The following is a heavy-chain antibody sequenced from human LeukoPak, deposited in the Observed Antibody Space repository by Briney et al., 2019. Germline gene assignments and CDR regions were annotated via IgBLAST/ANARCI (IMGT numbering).Heavy chain of an antibody. Sequence: ASVKASCKASGYTFTNYAVHWVRQAPGQRLEWMGWINAGGGDTKYSQKLQGRVTITRDTSASTAYMELSSLRSEDSAVYYCARSSSSSGYYFDYWGQGTLVTVSS. J-gene: IGHJ4*02. CDR3: ARSSSSSGYYFDY. CDR2: INAGGGDT. CDR1: GYTFTNYA. D-gene: IGHD6-6*01. V-gene: IGHV1-3*01.